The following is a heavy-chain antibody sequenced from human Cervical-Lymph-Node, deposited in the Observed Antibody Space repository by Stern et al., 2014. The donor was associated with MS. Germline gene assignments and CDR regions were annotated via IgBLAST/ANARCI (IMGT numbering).Heavy chain of an antibody. V-gene: IGHV1-18*01. D-gene: IGHD2-8*01. Sequence: QVQLLQPGTEVKKPGASLIVSCKASGYTFISYGISWVRQAPGQGLEWVGWISADSGTTKYAQKFRDRITLTRDTSTGTAYMELRTLRYEDTAVYYCARDKMHALDYWGQGTLVSVSS. CDR2: ISADSGTT. J-gene: IGHJ4*02. CDR1: GYTFISYG. CDR3: ARDKMHALDY.